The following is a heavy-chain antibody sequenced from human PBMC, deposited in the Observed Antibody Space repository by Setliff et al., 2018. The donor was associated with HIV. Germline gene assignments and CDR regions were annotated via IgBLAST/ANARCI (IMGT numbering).Heavy chain of an antibody. D-gene: IGHD6-6*01. CDR2: IYYSGTT. Sequence: SETLSLTCTVSGDSVSSASYYWSWIRQPPGKGLEWIGYIYYSGTTKYNPSLKSRVTISVDTSKNQFSLKLSSVTAADTAVYYCASEAWTRYRSSSGYYYYYMDVWGKGTTVTVSS. J-gene: IGHJ6*03. CDR1: GDSVSSASYY. V-gene: IGHV4-61*01. CDR3: ASEAWTRYRSSSGYYYYYMDV.